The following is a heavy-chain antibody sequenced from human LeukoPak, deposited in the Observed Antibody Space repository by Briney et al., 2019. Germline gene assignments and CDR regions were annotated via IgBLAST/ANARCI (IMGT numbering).Heavy chain of an antibody. D-gene: IGHD1-26*01. CDR3: AKDTAGELGFDI. CDR1: GFIFSSYA. J-gene: IGHJ3*02. CDR2: ISGSGGGT. Sequence: GGSLRLSCAASGFIFSSYAMSWVRQAPGKGLEWVSGISGSGGGTYYADSVKGRLTISRDNSKSTLYLQMNSLRAEDTAVYYCAKDTAGELGFDIWGQGTMVTVSS. V-gene: IGHV3-23*01.